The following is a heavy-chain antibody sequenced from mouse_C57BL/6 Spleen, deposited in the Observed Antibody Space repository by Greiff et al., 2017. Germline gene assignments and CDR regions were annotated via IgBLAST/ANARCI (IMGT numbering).Heavy chain of an antibody. CDR1: GYSFTGYY. J-gene: IGHJ3*01. V-gene: IGHV1-42*01. CDR3: ARGDGYDWFAY. D-gene: IGHD2-2*01. CDR2: INPSTGGT. Sequence: VQLQQSGPELVKPGASVKISCKASGYSFTGYYMNWVKQSPEKSLEWIGEINPSTGGTTYNQKFKAKATLTVDKSSSTAYMQLKSLTSEDSAVYYCARGDGYDWFAYWGQGTLVTVSA.